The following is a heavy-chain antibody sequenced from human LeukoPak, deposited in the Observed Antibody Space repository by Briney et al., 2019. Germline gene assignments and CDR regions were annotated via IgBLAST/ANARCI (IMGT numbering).Heavy chain of an antibody. CDR2: ISSNGGST. CDR1: GFTFSSFA. J-gene: IGHJ4*02. D-gene: IGHD1-26*01. Sequence: QPGGSLRLSCAASGFTFSSFAMHWVRQAPGKGLEYVSGISSNGGSTYYANSVKGRFTISRDNSKNTLYLQMGSLNTEDMAVYFCARVVGFGFDYWGQGTLVTVSS. V-gene: IGHV3-64*01. CDR3: ARVVGFGFDY.